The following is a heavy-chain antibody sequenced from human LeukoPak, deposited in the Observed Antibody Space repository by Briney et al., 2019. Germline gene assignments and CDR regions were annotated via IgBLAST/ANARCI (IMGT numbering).Heavy chain of an antibody. Sequence: ASVKVSCKTSGYTFSSYGFSWVRQAPGQGLEWMGWIASSSGDTVYAQKLQGRVSMTTDASTGTAYMDLRSLRSDDTAMYYCARDPAYYDSSGSIDYWGQGTLVTVSS. CDR2: IASSSGDT. V-gene: IGHV1-18*01. D-gene: IGHD3-22*01. J-gene: IGHJ4*02. CDR1: GYTFSSYG. CDR3: ARDPAYYDSSGSIDY.